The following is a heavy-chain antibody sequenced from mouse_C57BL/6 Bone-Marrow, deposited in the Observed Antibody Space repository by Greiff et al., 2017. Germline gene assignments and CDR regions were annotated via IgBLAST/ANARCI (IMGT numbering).Heavy chain of an antibody. CDR3: ARADYYGSSYEDAMDD. V-gene: IGHV1-69*01. D-gene: IGHD1-1*01. CDR1: GYTFTSYW. Sequence: QVHLQQPGAELVMPGASVKLSCKASGYTFTSYWMHWVKQRPGQGLEWIGEIDPSDSYTNYNQKFKGKSTLTVDKSSSTAYMQLSSLTSEDSAVYYCARADYYGSSYEDAMDDWGQGTSVTVSS. J-gene: IGHJ4*01. CDR2: IDPSDSYT.